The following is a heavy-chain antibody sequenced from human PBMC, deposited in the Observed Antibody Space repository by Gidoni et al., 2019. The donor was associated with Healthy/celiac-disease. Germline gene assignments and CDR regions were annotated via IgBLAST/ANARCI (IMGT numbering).Heavy chain of an antibody. CDR2: INPSGGST. D-gene: IGHD2-2*02. V-gene: IGHV1-46*01. J-gene: IGHJ6*02. CDR3: ARDSKDIVVVPAATPCGMDV. Sequence: QVQLVQSGAEVKKPGASVKVSCKASGYTFTSYYMHWVRQAPGQGLEWMGIINPSGGSTSYAQKFQGRVTMTRDTSTSTVYMELSSLRSEDTAVYYCARDSKDIVVVPAATPCGMDVWGQGTTVTVSS. CDR1: GYTFTSYY.